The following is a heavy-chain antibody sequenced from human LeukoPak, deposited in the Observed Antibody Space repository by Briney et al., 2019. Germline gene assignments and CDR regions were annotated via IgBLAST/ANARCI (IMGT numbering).Heavy chain of an antibody. CDR1: GFTFSDAC. CDR3: AKDSAVWFGELSHFDY. V-gene: IGHV3-23*01. Sequence: GGSLRLSCAASGFTFSDACMSWVRQAPGKGLECVSAISGDGVSTYYADSVKGRFTISRDNSKNTLYLQMNSLRAEDTAVYYCAKDSAVWFGELSHFDYWGQGTLVTVSS. D-gene: IGHD3-10*01. J-gene: IGHJ4*02. CDR2: ISGDGVST.